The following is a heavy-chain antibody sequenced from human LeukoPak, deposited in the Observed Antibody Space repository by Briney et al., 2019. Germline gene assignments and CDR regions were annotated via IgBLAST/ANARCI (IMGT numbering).Heavy chain of an antibody. Sequence: SQTLSLTCAVSGGSISSGGYSWSWLRQPPGKGLEWIGYIYHSGSTYYNPSLKSRVTISVDRSKNQFSLKLSSVTAADTAVYYCARVVRGGFDYWGQGTLVTVSS. CDR1: GGSISSGGYS. V-gene: IGHV4-30-2*01. D-gene: IGHD3-10*01. CDR2: IYHSGST. CDR3: ARVVRGGFDY. J-gene: IGHJ4*02.